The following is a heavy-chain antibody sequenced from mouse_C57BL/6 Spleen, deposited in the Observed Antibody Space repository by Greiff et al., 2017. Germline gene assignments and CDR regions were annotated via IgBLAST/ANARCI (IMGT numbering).Heavy chain of an antibody. V-gene: IGHV5-4*01. D-gene: IGHD2-5*01. CDR3: ARDGSNYGFAY. J-gene: IGHJ3*01. Sequence: VQLKESGGGLVKPGGSLKLSCAASGFTFSSYAMSWVRQTPEKRLEWVATISDGGSYTYYPDNVKGRCTISRDNAKNNLYLQMSHRKSEDTAMYYCARDGSNYGFAYWGQGTLVTVSA. CDR1: GFTFSSYA. CDR2: ISDGGSYT.